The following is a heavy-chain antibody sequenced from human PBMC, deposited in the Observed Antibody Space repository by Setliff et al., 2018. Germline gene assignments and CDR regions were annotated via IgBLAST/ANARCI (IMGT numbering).Heavy chain of an antibody. CDR3: IVNTVRPVTGLDS. CDR2: TIPIFGTT. J-gene: IGHJ4*02. CDR1: GGTFSSYG. Sequence: SVKVSCKASGGTFSSYGISWVRQAPGQGLEWMGGTIPIFGTTDYAQKFRGRVTIITDESTSTAFMQLSSLTSADTAIYYCIVNTVRPVTGLDSWGPGTLVTVSS. V-gene: IGHV1-69*05. D-gene: IGHD2-15*01.